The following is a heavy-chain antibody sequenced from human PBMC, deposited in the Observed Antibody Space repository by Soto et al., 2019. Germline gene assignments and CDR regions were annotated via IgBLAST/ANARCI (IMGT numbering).Heavy chain of an antibody. D-gene: IGHD2-21*02. J-gene: IGHJ5*02. Sequence: QVQLVESGGGVVQPGTSLRLSCAASGFTFSRFGMHWVRQAPGKGLEWVGVILNDGSNEKYADSVKGRFTISRDNSKNTLYLQMNSLRAEDTAVYYCARDDDFDDNGLDHWGQGTLVTVSS. CDR3: ARDDDFDDNGLDH. CDR2: ILNDGSNE. CDR1: GFTFSRFG. V-gene: IGHV3-33*01.